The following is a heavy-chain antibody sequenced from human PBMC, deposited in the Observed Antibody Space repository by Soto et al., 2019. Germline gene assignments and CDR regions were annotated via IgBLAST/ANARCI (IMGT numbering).Heavy chain of an antibody. D-gene: IGHD1-7*01. J-gene: IGHJ6*02. V-gene: IGHV1-69*13. Sequence: SVKVSCKASGGTFSSYAISWVRQAPGQGLEWMGGIIPIFGTANYAQKFQGRVTITADESTSTAYMELSSLRSEDTAVYYCARDLDGGNWNSNYYYGMDVWGQGTTVTVSS. CDR2: IIPIFGTA. CDR3: ARDLDGGNWNSNYYYGMDV. CDR1: GGTFSSYA.